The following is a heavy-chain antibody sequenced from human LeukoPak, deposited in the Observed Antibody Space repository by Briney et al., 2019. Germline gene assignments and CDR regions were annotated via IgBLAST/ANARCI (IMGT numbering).Heavy chain of an antibody. CDR1: GGSISSGGYS. CDR3: ARGHLIAAVPARRYGMDV. V-gene: IGHV4-34*01. CDR2: INHSGST. D-gene: IGHD6-13*01. J-gene: IGHJ6*02. Sequence: SETLSLTCAVSGGSISSGGYSWSWIRQPPGKGLEWFGEINHSGSTNYNPSLKSRVTISVDTSKNQFSLKLSSVTAADTAVYYCARGHLIAAVPARRYGMDVWGQGTTVTVSS.